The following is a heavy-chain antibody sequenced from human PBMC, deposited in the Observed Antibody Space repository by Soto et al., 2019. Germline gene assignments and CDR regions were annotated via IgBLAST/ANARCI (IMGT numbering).Heavy chain of an antibody. CDR2: INHSGST. CDR3: ARGLSSKNLDY. V-gene: IGHV4-34*01. Sequence: SETLSLPCAVYGGSFSGYYWSWIRQPPGKGLEWIGEINHSGSTNYNPSLKSRVTISVDTSKNQFSLKLSSVTAADTAVYYCARGLSSKNLDYWGQGTLVTVSS. D-gene: IGHD6-13*01. J-gene: IGHJ4*02. CDR1: GGSFSGYY.